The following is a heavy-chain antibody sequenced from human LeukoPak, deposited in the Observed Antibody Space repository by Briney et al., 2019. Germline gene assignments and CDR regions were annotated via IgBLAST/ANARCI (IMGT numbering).Heavy chain of an antibody. J-gene: IGHJ4*02. Sequence: GRSLRLSCAASGFTFSSYGMHWVRQAPGKGLEWVAVIWYDGSNKYYADSVKGRFTISRDNSKNTLYLQMNSLRAEDTAVYYCASGELLYEALDYWGQGTLVTVSS. CDR3: ASGELLYEALDY. CDR1: GFTFSSYG. CDR2: IWYDGSNK. V-gene: IGHV3-33*01. D-gene: IGHD1-26*01.